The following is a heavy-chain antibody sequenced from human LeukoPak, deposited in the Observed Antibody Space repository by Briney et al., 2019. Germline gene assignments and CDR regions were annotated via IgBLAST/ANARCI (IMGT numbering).Heavy chain of an antibody. J-gene: IGHJ4*02. CDR1: GFTYSTYS. CDR3: AGGQLYLVDY. Sequence: GGSLRLSCAASGFTYSTYSMNWLRQAPGKGLEWVSYISSGSSTIYYADSVKGRFTISRDNAKNSLYLQMNSLSDEDAAVYYCAGGQLYLVDYWGQGTLVTVSS. V-gene: IGHV3-48*02. CDR2: ISSGSSTI. D-gene: IGHD1-1*01.